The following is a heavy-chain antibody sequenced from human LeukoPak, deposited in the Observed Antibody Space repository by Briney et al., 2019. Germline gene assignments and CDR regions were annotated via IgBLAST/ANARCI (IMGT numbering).Heavy chain of an antibody. Sequence: GGSLRLSCAASGFTFRSFAMSWVRQAPGKGLEWVSAISDSGGSTYYADSVKGRFTISRDNSKNTLDLQMNSLRVEDTAVYYCARDSSMLRGPLVIYYFDFWGQGTLVTVSS. J-gene: IGHJ4*02. CDR2: ISDSGGST. CDR3: ARDSSMLRGPLVIYYFDF. CDR1: GFTFRSFA. D-gene: IGHD3-10*01. V-gene: IGHV3-23*01.